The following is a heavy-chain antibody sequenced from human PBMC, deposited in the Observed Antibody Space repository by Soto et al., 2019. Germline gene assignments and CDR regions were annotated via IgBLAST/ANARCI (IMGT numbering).Heavy chain of an antibody. V-gene: IGHV3-9*01. J-gene: IGHJ6*03. CDR1: GFTFDDYA. CDR3: AKSAAIVGYYYYMDV. D-gene: IGHD2-2*01. Sequence: GGSLRLSCAASGFTFDDYAMHWVRQAPGKGLEWVSGISWNSGSIGYADSVKGRFTISRDNAKNSLYLQMNSLRAEDTALYYCAKSAAIVGYYYYMDVWGKGTTVTVSS. CDR2: ISWNSGSI.